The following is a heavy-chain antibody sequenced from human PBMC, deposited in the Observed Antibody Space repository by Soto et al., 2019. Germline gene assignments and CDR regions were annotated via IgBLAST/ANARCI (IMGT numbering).Heavy chain of an antibody. V-gene: IGHV5-51*03. Sequence: EVQLVQSGAEVKKPGESLKISCKGSGYSFTSYWIGWVRQMPGKGLEWMGIIYPGDSDTRYSPSFQGQVTISADKSISTAYLQWSSLKASDTAMYYCAILGYCSGGSCYNYWYFDLWGRGTLVTVSS. CDR3: AILGYCSGGSCYNYWYFDL. D-gene: IGHD2-15*01. CDR2: IYPGDSDT. CDR1: GYSFTSYW. J-gene: IGHJ2*01.